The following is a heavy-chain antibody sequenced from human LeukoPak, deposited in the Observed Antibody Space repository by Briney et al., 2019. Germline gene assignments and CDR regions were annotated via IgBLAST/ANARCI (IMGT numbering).Heavy chain of an antibody. V-gene: IGHV3-11*04. Sequence: GGSLRLSCAASGFTFSDYYMSWIRQAPGKGLEWVSYISSSGSTIYYADSVKGRFTISRDNAKNSLYLQMNSLRAEDTAVYYCATGTMTTVLPDAFDIWGQGTLVTVSS. D-gene: IGHD4-11*01. CDR3: ATGTMTTVLPDAFDI. CDR2: ISSSGSTI. J-gene: IGHJ3*02. CDR1: GFTFSDYY.